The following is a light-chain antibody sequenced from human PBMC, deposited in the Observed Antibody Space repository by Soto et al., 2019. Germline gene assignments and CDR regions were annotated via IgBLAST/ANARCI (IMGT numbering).Light chain of an antibody. CDR1: SSDVGAYNY. Sequence: QSALTQPASVSGSPGQSITISCTGTSSDVGAYNYVSWYQQHPGKAPKLMIYEVGYRPSGVSHRFSGSKSGNTASLTISGLQAEDEADYYCSSYTSSNTLDVFGSGTKLTVL. CDR3: SSYTSSNTLDV. CDR2: EVG. J-gene: IGLJ1*01. V-gene: IGLV2-14*01.